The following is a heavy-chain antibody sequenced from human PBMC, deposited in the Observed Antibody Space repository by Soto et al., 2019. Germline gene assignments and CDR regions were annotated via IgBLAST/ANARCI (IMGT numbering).Heavy chain of an antibody. CDR1: GGSISSSNW. V-gene: IGHV4-4*02. CDR2: IYHGGTT. Sequence: QVQLQESGPGLVKPSGTLSLTCAVSGGSISSSNWWSWVRQSPGKGLEWIGEIYHGGTTNYNPSLKSRFTISVVKSKDPFSLKLTSVTAADTAVYYCARSAGFNSFFEYWGQGTLVTVSS. D-gene: IGHD1-20*01. J-gene: IGHJ4*02. CDR3: ARSAGFNSFFEY.